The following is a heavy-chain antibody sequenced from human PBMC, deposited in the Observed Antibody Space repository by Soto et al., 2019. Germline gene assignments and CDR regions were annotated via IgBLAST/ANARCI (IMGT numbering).Heavy chain of an antibody. CDR3: ASSLLVGYGLEGESD. CDR2: ISAYNGNT. J-gene: IGHJ4*02. Sequence: QVQLVQSGAEVKKPGASVKVSCKASGYTFTSYGSSWVRQAPGQGLEWMGWISAYNGNTNYAQKLQGRGTMTPDTPKSTAYMELRSLRSDDAPVYYCASSLLVGYGLEGESDWGQGTLVTVSS. D-gene: IGHD5-18*01. CDR1: GYTFTSYG. V-gene: IGHV1-18*01.